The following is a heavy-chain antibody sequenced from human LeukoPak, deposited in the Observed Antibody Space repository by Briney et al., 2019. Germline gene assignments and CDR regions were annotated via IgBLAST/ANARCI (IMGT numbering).Heavy chain of an antibody. D-gene: IGHD6-6*01. Sequence: PGGSLRLSCAASGFTVSSNYMSWVRQAPGEGLEWVSGIYSGGSTYYADSVKGRFTISRDNSKNTLYLQMNSLRAEDTAVYYCAREGFPYRSSSPSFDYWGQGTLVTVSS. CDR2: IYSGGST. CDR3: AREGFPYRSSSPSFDY. J-gene: IGHJ4*02. V-gene: IGHV3-53*01. CDR1: GFTVSSNY.